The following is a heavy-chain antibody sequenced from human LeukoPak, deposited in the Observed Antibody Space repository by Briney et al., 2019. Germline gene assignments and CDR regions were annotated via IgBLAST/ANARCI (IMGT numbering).Heavy chain of an antibody. V-gene: IGHV1-69*01. D-gene: IGHD6-19*01. CDR2: TIPIFGTA. J-gene: IGHJ5*02. Sequence: SVKVSCKASGGTFSSYAISWVRQAPGQGLEWMGGTIPIFGTANYAQKFQGRVTITADESTSTAYMELSSLRSEDTAVYYCARGRDSGWYDWFDPWGQGTLVTVSS. CDR1: GGTFSSYA. CDR3: ARGRDSGWYDWFDP.